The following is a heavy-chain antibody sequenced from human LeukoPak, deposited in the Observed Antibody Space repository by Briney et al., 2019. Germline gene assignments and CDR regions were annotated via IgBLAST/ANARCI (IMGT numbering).Heavy chain of an antibody. J-gene: IGHJ3*02. CDR3: ARSGAGGAFDI. V-gene: IGHV3-74*01. D-gene: IGHD7-27*01. CDR1: GFTFSNAW. Sequence: PGGSLRLSCAASGFTFSNAWMSWVRQAPGKGLLWVSRIYNDGSRTTYADSVKGRFTISGDNAKNTLFSQMNSLTADDTAVYYCARSGAGGAFDIWGRGTMVTVSS. CDR2: IYNDGSRT.